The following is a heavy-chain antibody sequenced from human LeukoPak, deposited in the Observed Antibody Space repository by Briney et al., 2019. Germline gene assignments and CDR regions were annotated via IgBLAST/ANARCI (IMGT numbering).Heavy chain of an antibody. Sequence: SVKVSCKASGGTFSSYAISWVRQAPGQGLEWMGGIIPIFGTANYAQKFQGRVTITTDESTSTAYMELSSLRSEDTAVYYCARSGNTIDVAFDIWGQGTMVTVSS. V-gene: IGHV1-69*05. CDR2: IIPIFGTA. CDR1: GGTFSSYA. D-gene: IGHD3-9*01. J-gene: IGHJ3*02. CDR3: ARSGNTIDVAFDI.